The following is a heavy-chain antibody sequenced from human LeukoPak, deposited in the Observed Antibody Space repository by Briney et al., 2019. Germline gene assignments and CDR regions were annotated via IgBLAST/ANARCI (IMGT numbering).Heavy chain of an antibody. D-gene: IGHD3-3*01. CDR2: ISWDGGST. Sequence: GGSLRLSCAASGFTFDDYTMHWARQAPGKGLEWVSLISWDGGSTYYADSVKGRFTISRDNSKNSLYLQMNSLRTEDTALYYCAKGDLLSDDFWSGYYEGAGMDVWGQGTTVTVSS. CDR1: GFTFDDYT. J-gene: IGHJ6*02. CDR3: AKGDLLSDDFWSGYYEGAGMDV. V-gene: IGHV3-43*01.